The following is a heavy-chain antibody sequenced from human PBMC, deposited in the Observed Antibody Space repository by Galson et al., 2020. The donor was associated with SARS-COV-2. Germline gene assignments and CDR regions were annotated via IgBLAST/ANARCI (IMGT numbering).Heavy chain of an antibody. CDR3: ARGAGAWFGELLDY. Sequence: ASVKVSCKASGYIFNNYALNWVRQAPGQGLEWMAWINTNTGNPTYAQGFTGRFAFSLDTSISTAYLQISSLKAEDTAIYYCARGAGAWFGELLDYWGQGTLVTDSS. J-gene: IGHJ4*02. CDR1: GYIFNNYA. CDR2: INTNTGNP. V-gene: IGHV7-4-1*02. D-gene: IGHD3-10*01.